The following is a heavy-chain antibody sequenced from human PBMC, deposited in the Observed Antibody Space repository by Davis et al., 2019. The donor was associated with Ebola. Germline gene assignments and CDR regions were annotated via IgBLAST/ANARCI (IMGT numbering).Heavy chain of an antibody. V-gene: IGHV4-34*01. CDR2: INHSGST. CDR1: GGSFSGYY. D-gene: IGHD6-19*01. J-gene: IGHJ4*02. Sequence: PSETLSLTCAVYGGSFSGYYWSWIRQPPGKGLEWIGEINHSGSTNYNPSLKSRVTISVDTSKNQFSLKLSSVTAADTAVYYCARVPGYSSGWADYWGQGTLVTVSS. CDR3: ARVPGYSSGWADY.